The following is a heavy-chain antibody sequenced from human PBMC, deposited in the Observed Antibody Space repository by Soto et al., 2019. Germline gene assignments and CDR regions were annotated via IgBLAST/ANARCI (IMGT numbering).Heavy chain of an antibody. CDR3: AKGGRFLEWFQPYYYYYYMDV. V-gene: IGHV3-21*04. CDR2: ISSGSSYI. J-gene: IGHJ6*03. CDR1: GFTFSSYG. Sequence: GGSLRLSCAASGFTFSSYGMHWVRQAPGKGLEWVSVISSGSSYIYYADSMKGRFTISRDNGKNTLYLQMNSLRAEDTAVYYCAKGGRFLEWFQPYYYYYYMDVWGKGTTVTVSS. D-gene: IGHD3-3*01.